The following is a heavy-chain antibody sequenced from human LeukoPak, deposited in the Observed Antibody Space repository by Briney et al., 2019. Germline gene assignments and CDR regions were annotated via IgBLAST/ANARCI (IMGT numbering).Heavy chain of an antibody. V-gene: IGHV1-2*02. CDR1: GYTFTGYY. J-gene: IGHJ2*01. Sequence: ASVKVSCKASGYTFTGYYMHWVRQAPGQGLEWMGWINPNSGGTNYAQKFQGRVTMTRDTSISTAYMELSRLRSDDTAVYYCARGKGIAAAGYPLWYFDLWGRGTLVTVSS. CDR3: ARGKGIAAAGYPLWYFDL. D-gene: IGHD6-13*01. CDR2: INPNSGGT.